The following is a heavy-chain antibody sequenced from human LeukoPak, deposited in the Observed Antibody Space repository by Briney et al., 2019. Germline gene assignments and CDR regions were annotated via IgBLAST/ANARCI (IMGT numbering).Heavy chain of an antibody. D-gene: IGHD4-23*01. CDR3: ARDLYGGNSGDYFDY. V-gene: IGHV3-23*01. CDR1: GITLSNYG. CDR2: ISDSGGRT. J-gene: IGHJ4*02. Sequence: GGSLRLSCAVSGITLSNYGMSWVRQAPGKGLEWVAGISDSGGRTNYADSVKGRFTISRDNSKNTLYLQMNSLRAEDTAVYYCARDLYGGNSGDYFDYWGQGTLVTVSS.